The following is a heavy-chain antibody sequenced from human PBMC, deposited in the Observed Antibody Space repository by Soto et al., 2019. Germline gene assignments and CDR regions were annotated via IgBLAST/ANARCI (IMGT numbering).Heavy chain of an antibody. J-gene: IGHJ4*02. CDR1: RGTFSSYA. V-gene: IGHV1-69*13. D-gene: IGHD6-19*01. CDR2: IIPIFGTA. CDR3: ARAVAGRRGYWY. Sequence: SVKVSCKASRGTFSSYAISSVRQSPGQGLEWMGGIIPIFGTANYAQKFQGRVTITADESTSTAYMELSSLRSEDTAVYYCARAVAGRRGYWYWGQGPLVTVSS.